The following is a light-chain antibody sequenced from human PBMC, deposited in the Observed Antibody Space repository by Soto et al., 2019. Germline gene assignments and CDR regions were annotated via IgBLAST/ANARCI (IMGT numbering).Light chain of an antibody. CDR2: SNN. Sequence: QSVLTQPPSSSGTPGQRVTISCSGSGSNIGSNTVSWYQQLPGTATKVLIYSNNQRPSGVPDRFSGSKSGTSASLAISGLQSEDEAEYFCAAWDDSLNGYVFGTGTKLTVL. J-gene: IGLJ1*01. CDR1: GSNIGSNT. CDR3: AAWDDSLNGYV. V-gene: IGLV1-44*01.